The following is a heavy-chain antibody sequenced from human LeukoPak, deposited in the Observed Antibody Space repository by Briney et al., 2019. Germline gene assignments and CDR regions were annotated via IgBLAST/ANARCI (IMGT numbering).Heavy chain of an antibody. CDR1: GYTFTGYY. CDR2: INPNSGGT. D-gene: IGHD3-22*01. CDR3: ARFFRVGSGYYYAPGAFDI. Sequence: ASVKVSCKASGYTFTGYYMHWVRQAPGQGLEWMGWINPNSGGTNYAQKFQGRVTMTRDTSISTAYMELSRLRSDDTAVYYCARFFRVGSGYYYAPGAFDIWGQGTMVTVSS. J-gene: IGHJ3*02. V-gene: IGHV1-2*02.